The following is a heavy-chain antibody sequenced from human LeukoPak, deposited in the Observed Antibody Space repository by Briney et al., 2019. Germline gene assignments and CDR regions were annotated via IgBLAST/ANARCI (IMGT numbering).Heavy chain of an antibody. CDR1: GGTFSSYA. J-gene: IGHJ5*02. V-gene: IGHV1-69*01. D-gene: IGHD6-13*01. CDR2: IIPIFGTA. Sequence: SVTVSCKASGGTFSSYAISWVRQAPGQGLEWMGGIIPIFGTANYAQKFQGRVTITADESTSTAYMELSSLRSEDTAVYYCASIAAAGRNWFDPWGQGTLVTVSS. CDR3: ASIAAAGRNWFDP.